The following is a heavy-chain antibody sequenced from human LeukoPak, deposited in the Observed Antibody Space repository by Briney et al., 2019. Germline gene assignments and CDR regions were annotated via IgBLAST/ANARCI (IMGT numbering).Heavy chain of an antibody. CDR3: AKDRWVTRSWAVDY. CDR1: GFTVSSNS. Sequence: GGSLRLSCTVSGFTVSSNSMSWVRQAPGKGLEWVSFIYSDNTHYSDSVKGRFTISRDNSKNTLYLQMNSLRAEDTAVYYCAKDRWVTRSWAVDYWGQGTLVTVPS. D-gene: IGHD4-11*01. CDR2: IYSDNT. J-gene: IGHJ4*02. V-gene: IGHV3-66*03.